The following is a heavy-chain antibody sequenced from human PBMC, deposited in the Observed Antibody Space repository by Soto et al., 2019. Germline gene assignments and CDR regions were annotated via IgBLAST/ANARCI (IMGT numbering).Heavy chain of an antibody. V-gene: IGHV1-69*06. CDR2: IIPIFGTA. D-gene: IGHD3-10*01. CDR1: VGTFSSYA. CDR3: ARDGSGSGGYYYYGMDV. Sequence: GASVKVSCKASVGTFSSYAISWVRQAPGQGLEWMGGIIPIFGTANYAQKFQGRVTITADKSTSTAYMELSSLRSEDTAVYYCARDGSGSGGYYYYGMDVWGQGTTVTVSS. J-gene: IGHJ6*02.